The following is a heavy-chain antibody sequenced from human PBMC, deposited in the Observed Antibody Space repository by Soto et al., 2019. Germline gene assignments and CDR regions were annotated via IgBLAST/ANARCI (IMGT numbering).Heavy chain of an antibody. CDR1: GFPFGNYA. Sequence: EVQLLESGGGLVQPGGSLRLSCVASGFPFGNYAMSWVRQAPGKGLEWVSTITGTGVTTYYADSVKGRFTISRDNSKNTLYLQLNGLRAEDTAVYSCAQGHCISDSCHGWLDPWGQGTLVTVSS. CDR2: ITGTGVTT. D-gene: IGHD2-2*01. CDR3: AQGHCISDSCHGWLDP. J-gene: IGHJ5*02. V-gene: IGHV3-23*01.